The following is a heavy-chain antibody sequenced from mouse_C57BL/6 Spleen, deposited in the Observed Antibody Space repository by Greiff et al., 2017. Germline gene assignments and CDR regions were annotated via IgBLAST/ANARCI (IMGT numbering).Heavy chain of an antibody. D-gene: IGHD2-4*01. CDR3: ARSRRYYDYHWYFDV. Sequence: VQLQQPGTELVKPGASVKLSCKASGYTFTSYWMHWVKQRPGQGLEWIGNINPSNGGTNYNEKFKSKATLTVDKSSSTAYMQLSSLTSEDSAVYYCARSRRYYDYHWYFDVWGTGTTVTVSS. J-gene: IGHJ1*03. CDR1: GYTFTSYW. V-gene: IGHV1-53*01. CDR2: INPSNGGT.